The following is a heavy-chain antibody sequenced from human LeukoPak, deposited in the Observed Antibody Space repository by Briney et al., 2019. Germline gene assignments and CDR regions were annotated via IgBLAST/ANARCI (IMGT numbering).Heavy chain of an antibody. CDR2: INPDSGGT. V-gene: IGHV1-2*02. D-gene: IGHD1-7*01. CDR3: ARWLELQWDAFDI. J-gene: IGHJ3*02. CDR1: GYTFTGYY. Sequence: GASVEVSCKASGYTFTGYYMHWVRQAPGQGLEWMGWINPDSGGTNYAQKFQDRVTMTRDTSISTAYMELSRLRSDDTAVYYCARWLELQWDAFDIWGQGTMLTVSS.